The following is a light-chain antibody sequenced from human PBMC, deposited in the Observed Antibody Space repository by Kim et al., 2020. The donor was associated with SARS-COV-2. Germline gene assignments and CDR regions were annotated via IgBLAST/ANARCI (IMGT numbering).Light chain of an antibody. CDR3: QSYDSSLSGSV. V-gene: IGLV1-40*01. CDR2: GNS. CDR1: SANSGAGDD. Sequence: RGTISSTRGSANSGAGDDVDWYQQQPGTAPKLLIYGNSNRPSGVPDRFSGSRSGTSASLAITGLQAEDEADYYCQSYDSSLSGSVFGGGTQLTV. J-gene: IGLJ2*01.